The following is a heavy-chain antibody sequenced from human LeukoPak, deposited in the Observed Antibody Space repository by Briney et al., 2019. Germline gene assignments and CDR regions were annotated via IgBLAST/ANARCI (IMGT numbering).Heavy chain of an antibody. J-gene: IGHJ4*02. CDR2: INPNSGGT. D-gene: IGHD6-13*01. Sequence: ASVKVSCKASGFTFTGYYIHWVRQAPGQGLEWMGWINPNSGGTNYAQKFQGRVTMTTDTSITTAYMELSRLISDDTAVYFCAREGSSSWSFDYGGQGTLVTVSS. V-gene: IGHV1-2*02. CDR3: AREGSSSWSFDY. CDR1: GFTFTGYY.